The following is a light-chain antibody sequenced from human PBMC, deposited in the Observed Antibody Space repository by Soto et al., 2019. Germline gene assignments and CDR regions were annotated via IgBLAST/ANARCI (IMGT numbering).Light chain of an antibody. V-gene: IGLV2-14*01. CDR1: SSDVGGYNY. CDR3: SSYTTSNTRQIV. J-gene: IGLJ1*01. Sequence: QSALTQPASVSGSPGQSITISCTGTSSDVGGYNYVSWYQQHPGKAPKFMIYDVSNRPSGVSNRFSGSKSGNAASLTISGLQAEDEDDYYCSSYTTSNTRQIVFGTGTKV. CDR2: DVS.